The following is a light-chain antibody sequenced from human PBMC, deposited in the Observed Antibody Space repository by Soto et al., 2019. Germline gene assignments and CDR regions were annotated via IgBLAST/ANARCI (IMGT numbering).Light chain of an antibody. J-gene: IGLJ1*01. CDR1: SSDVGSYNR. CDR3: SSFTSSRTHV. CDR2: EVS. Sequence: QSVLTQHPSVSGSPGQSVTISCTGTSSDVGSYNRVSWYQQPPGTAPKLMIYEVSNRPSGVPDRFSGSKSGNTASLTISGLQADDEADYYCSSFTSSRTHVFGTGTKVTV. V-gene: IGLV2-18*02.